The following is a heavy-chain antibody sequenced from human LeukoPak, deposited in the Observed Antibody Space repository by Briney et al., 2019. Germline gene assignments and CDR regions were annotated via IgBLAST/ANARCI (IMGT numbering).Heavy chain of an antibody. D-gene: IGHD1-7*01. CDR2: MSHDGSNK. CDR1: GFTFSAYA. Sequence: PGGSLRLSCAASGFTFSAYAIHWVRQAPGKGLEWVAVMSHDGSNKYYADSVKGRFTISRDNSKNTLYLQMGSLRAEDTAVYYCARDPGSGITRTYYSDYWGRGTLVTVSS. J-gene: IGHJ4*02. V-gene: IGHV3-30-3*01. CDR3: ARDPGSGITRTYYSDY.